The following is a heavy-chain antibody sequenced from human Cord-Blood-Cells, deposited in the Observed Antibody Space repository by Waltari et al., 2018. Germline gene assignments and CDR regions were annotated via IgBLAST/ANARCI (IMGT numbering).Heavy chain of an antibody. V-gene: IGHV4-34*01. CDR1: RGSFSGYS. CDR3: ASFSGVTIFGLVIMSDAFDI. D-gene: IGHD3-3*01. Sequence: QVQLQQWGAGLLKPSEPISPTCAVYRGSFSGYSWRRIRPPAGKGPEWIGGINHSGSTDYNPSFKSRVTISVDTSMNQFSLKLSSVTAADTAVYYCASFSGVTIFGLVIMSDAFDIWGQGTMVTVSS. J-gene: IGHJ3*02. CDR2: INHSGST.